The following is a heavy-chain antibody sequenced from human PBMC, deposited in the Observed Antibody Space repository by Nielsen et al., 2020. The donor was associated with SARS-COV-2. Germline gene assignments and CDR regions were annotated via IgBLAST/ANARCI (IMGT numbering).Heavy chain of an antibody. D-gene: IGHD6-19*01. CDR3: ARGGVVVAGSTNWFDP. Sequence: ASVKVSCKASGYTFTGYYMHWVRQAPGQGLEWMGWINPNSGGTNYAQKFQGWVTMTRDTSISTAYMELSRLRSDDTAVYYCARGGVVVAGSTNWFDPWGQGTLVTVSS. V-gene: IGHV1-2*04. CDR2: INPNSGGT. CDR1: GYTFTGYY. J-gene: IGHJ5*02.